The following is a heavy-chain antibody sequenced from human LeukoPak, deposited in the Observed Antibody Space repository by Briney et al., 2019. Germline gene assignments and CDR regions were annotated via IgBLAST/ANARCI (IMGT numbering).Heavy chain of an antibody. CDR1: GYTFTGYY. CDR3: AREGGIAAAGNAFDI. J-gene: IGHJ3*02. Sequence: ASVKVSCKASGYTFTGYYMHWVRQAPGQGLESKGRINPNSGGTNYAQKFQGRVTMTRDTSISTAYMELSRLRSDDTAVYYCAREGGIAAAGNAFDIWGQGTMVTVSS. CDR2: INPNSGGT. V-gene: IGHV1-2*06. D-gene: IGHD6-13*01.